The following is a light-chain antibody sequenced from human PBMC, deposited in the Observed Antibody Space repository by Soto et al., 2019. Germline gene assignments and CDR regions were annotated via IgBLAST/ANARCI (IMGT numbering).Light chain of an antibody. CDR3: QQYGSSPRT. V-gene: IGKV3-20*01. CDR1: QSVSSSH. Sequence: EIVLTQSRGTLSLSPGERATLSCRASQSVSSSHLAWYQQKPGQAPRLLISGASSRATGIPDRFTGSGSGTDFTLTISRLEPEDFAVYYCQQYGSSPRTFGQGTKVDI. J-gene: IGKJ1*01. CDR2: GAS.